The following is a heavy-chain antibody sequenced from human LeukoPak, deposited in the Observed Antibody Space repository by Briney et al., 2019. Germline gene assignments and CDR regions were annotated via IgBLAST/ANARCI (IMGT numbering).Heavy chain of an antibody. CDR3: ARTYYDFWKPWYFDY. D-gene: IGHD3-3*01. J-gene: IGHJ4*02. CDR2: IYYRGST. CDR1: VGSLSLFY. V-gene: IGHV4-59*01. Sequence: PSETLSLTCTVCVGSLSLFYWSWIPPPPGKGRERRGYIYYRGSTNYSPYIKSRVNISVDKSKNQFSLKLRSVTAADTAIYYCARTYYDFWKPWYFDYWGQGTLVTVSS.